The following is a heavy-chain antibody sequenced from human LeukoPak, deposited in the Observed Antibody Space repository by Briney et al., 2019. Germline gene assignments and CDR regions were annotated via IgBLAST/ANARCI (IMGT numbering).Heavy chain of an antibody. D-gene: IGHD4-23*01. CDR2: INPSDGST. V-gene: IGHV1-46*01. Sequence: GASVKVSCKASGYTFSNFYIHWVRQAPGQGLEWMGIINPSDGSTSYTQKFQGRVTMTRDTSTSTVYMEVSSLRSEDTAVYFCARRGNYGGISAMDYWGQGAQVTVSS. CDR3: ARRGNYGGISAMDY. CDR1: GYTFSNFY. J-gene: IGHJ4*02.